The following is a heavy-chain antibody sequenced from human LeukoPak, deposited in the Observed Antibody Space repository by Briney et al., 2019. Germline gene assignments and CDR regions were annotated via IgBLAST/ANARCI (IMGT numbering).Heavy chain of an antibody. J-gene: IGHJ4*02. D-gene: IGHD3-22*01. CDR1: GFTFNSYA. CDR2: ISYDGSNK. Sequence: GGSLRLSCAASGFTFNSYAMHWVRQAPGKGREWVAVISYDGSNKYYADSVKGRFTISRDNSKNPLYLQMNSLRAEDTAVYYCARSNYYDSSGYLRYFDYWGQGTLVTVSS. V-gene: IGHV3-30*04. CDR3: ARSNYYDSSGYLRYFDY.